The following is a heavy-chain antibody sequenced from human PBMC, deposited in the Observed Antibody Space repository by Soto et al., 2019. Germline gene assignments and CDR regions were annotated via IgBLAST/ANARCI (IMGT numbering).Heavy chain of an antibody. V-gene: IGHV1-18*01. CDR1: GYTFTSYG. Sequence: GASVKVSCKASGYTFTSYGISWVRQAPGQGLEWMGWISAYNGNTNYAQKLQGRVTMTTDTSTSTAYMELRSLRSDDTAVYYCARAYIVATPTELGYWGQGTLVPVSS. CDR3: ARAYIVATPTELGY. J-gene: IGHJ4*02. CDR2: ISAYNGNT. D-gene: IGHD5-12*01.